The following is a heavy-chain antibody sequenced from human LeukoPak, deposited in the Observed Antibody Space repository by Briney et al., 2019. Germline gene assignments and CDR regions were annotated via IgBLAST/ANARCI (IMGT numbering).Heavy chain of an antibody. Sequence: SVKVSCKASGRTFRSYAITWVRQAPGKGLEWMGGIIPMINTPKYAQKFQGRVSITADESTSTGYMEVSSLRSEDTAVYYCAIFQGTYGDNENDYWGQGTLVTVSS. V-gene: IGHV1-69*13. J-gene: IGHJ4*02. CDR1: GRTFRSYA. CDR3: AIFQGTYGDNENDY. D-gene: IGHD4-17*01. CDR2: IIPMINTP.